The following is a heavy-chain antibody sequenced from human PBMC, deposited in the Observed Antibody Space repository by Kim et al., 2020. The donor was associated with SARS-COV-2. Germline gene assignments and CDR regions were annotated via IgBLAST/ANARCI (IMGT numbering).Heavy chain of an antibody. D-gene: IGHD3-10*01. CDR3: ARLLFAGRYYGSGSYPGVAGAFDY. Sequence: GESLKISCKGSGYSFTSYWIGWVRQMPGKGLEWMGIIYPGDSDTRYSPSFQGQVTISADKSISTAYLQWSSLKASDTAMYYCARLLFAGRYYGSGSYPGVAGAFDYWGQGTLVTVSS. CDR2: IYPGDSDT. CDR1: GYSFTSYW. V-gene: IGHV5-51*01. J-gene: IGHJ4*02.